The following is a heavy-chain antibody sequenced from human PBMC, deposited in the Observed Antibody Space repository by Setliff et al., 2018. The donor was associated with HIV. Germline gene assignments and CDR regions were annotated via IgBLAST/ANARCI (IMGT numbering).Heavy chain of an antibody. V-gene: IGHV3-49*04. CDR2: IRSKAYGGTP. CDR1: GFSFTNSR. D-gene: IGHD3-9*01. Sequence: PGGSLRLSCAACGFSFTNSRFSFNFAWLAWVRQAPGKGLEWVGFIRSKAYGGTPEHAASVKGRFTISRDDSKSIAYLQMNSLKTEDTAVYYCTRGWEGLRYFDSPPPEGYWGQGTLVTVSS. J-gene: IGHJ4*02. CDR3: TRGWEGLRYFDSPPPEGY.